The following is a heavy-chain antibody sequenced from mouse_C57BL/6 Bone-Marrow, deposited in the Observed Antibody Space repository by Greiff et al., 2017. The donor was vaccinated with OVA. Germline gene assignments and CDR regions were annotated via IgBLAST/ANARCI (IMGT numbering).Heavy chain of an antibody. J-gene: IGHJ4*01. CDR1: GFTFSDYY. V-gene: IGHV5-16*01. CDR2: INYDGSST. D-gene: IGHD2-3*01. Sequence: EVQVVESEGGLVQPGSSMKLSCTASGFTFSDYYMAWVRQVPEKGLEWVANINYDGSSTYYLDSLKSRFIISRDNAKNILYLQMSSLKSEDTATYYCARDSDGYSDAMDYWGQGTSVTVSS. CDR3: ARDSDGYSDAMDY.